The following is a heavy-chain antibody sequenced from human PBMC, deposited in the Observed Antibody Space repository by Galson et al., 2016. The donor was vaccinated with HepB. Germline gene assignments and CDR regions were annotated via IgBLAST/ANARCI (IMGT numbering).Heavy chain of an antibody. CDR2: IHWNDDK. J-gene: IGHJ4*02. D-gene: IGHD2-15*01. Sequence: PALVKPTQTLTLTCTFSGFSLSTTGEAVGWTRQPPGKALEWLALIHWNDDKRYSPSLKSRPTIPKDTSKNQVVLTVTNMDPVDTATYFCAHRRSGYCNTVNCLYFDYWGQGTLATVSS. CDR3: AHRRSGYCNTVNCLYFDY. V-gene: IGHV2-5*01. CDR1: GFSLSTTGEA.